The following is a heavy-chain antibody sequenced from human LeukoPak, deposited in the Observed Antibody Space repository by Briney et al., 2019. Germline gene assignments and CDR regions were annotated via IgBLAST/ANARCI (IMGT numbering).Heavy chain of an antibody. D-gene: IGHD3-3*01. V-gene: IGHV4-31*03. CDR3: AREADFWSGHSYGGMDV. CDR2: IYYSGTT. J-gene: IGHJ6*02. CDR1: GGSISNGDYY. Sequence: PSETLSLTCTVSGGSISNGDYYWSWIRQHPGKGLEWIGYIYYSGTTYYNLSLKSRVTISVDTSKNQFSLKLSSVTAADTAVYYCAREADFWSGHSYGGMDVWGQGTTVTVSS.